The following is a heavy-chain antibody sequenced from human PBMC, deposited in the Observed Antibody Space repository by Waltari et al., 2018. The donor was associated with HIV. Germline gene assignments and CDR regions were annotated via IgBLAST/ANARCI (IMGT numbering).Heavy chain of an antibody. V-gene: IGHV3-48*03. D-gene: IGHD4-17*01. Sequence: EVQLVESGGGLVQPGGSLRLSCAASGFTFSSSEMNWVRQAPGKGLEWVSYISSSGSTIYYADSVKGRFTISRDNAKNSLYLQMNSLRAEDTAVYYCARDEGGGSGDSDAFDIWGQGTMVTVSS. J-gene: IGHJ3*02. CDR2: ISSSGSTI. CDR3: ARDEGGGSGDSDAFDI. CDR1: GFTFSSSE.